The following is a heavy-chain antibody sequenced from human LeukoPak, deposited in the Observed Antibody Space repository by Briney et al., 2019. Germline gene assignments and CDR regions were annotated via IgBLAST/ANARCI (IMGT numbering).Heavy chain of an antibody. CDR1: GFTLSDYY. Sequence: GGSLRLSCTASGFTLSDYYMDWVRQAPGKGLEWVALIWYDGSNKYYADSVKGRFTISRDNSKNTVYLQMNSLRAEDTAVYYCARAYYLDSSVTPDYWGQGTLVTVSS. J-gene: IGHJ4*02. V-gene: IGHV3-33*08. CDR3: ARAYYLDSSVTPDY. CDR2: IWYDGSNK. D-gene: IGHD3-22*01.